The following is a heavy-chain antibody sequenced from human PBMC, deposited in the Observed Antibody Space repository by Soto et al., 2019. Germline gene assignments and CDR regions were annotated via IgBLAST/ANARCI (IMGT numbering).Heavy chain of an antibody. J-gene: IGHJ4*02. CDR3: ARVGGNYYDSSGYATPGYYFDY. CDR2: IIPIFGTP. D-gene: IGHD3-22*01. Sequence: QVQLVQSGAEVKKPGSSVKVSCKASGGTFSSYAISWVRQAPGQGLEWMGGIIPIFGTPNYAQKFQGRVTITADESTSTAYMELSSLRSEDTAVYYCARVGGNYYDSSGYATPGYYFDYWGQGTLVTVSS. V-gene: IGHV1-69*01. CDR1: GGTFSSYA.